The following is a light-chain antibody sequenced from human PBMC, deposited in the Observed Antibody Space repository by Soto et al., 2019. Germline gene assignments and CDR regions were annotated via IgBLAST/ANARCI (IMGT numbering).Light chain of an antibody. Sequence: QSALTQPPSVSGSPGQSVTISCTGTSGDVGSYNRVSWYQQPPGTAPKLMISEVTNRPSGVPDRFSGSKSGNTASLTISGLQAEDEADYYLRSYTSTYPWVFGGGTKVTVL. CDR1: SGDVGSYNR. J-gene: IGLJ3*02. CDR2: EVT. CDR3: RSYTSTYPWV. V-gene: IGLV2-18*02.